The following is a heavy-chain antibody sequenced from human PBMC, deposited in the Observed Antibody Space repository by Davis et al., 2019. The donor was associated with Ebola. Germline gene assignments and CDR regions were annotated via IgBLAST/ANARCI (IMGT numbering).Heavy chain of an antibody. CDR2: IYYSGST. J-gene: IGHJ5*02. CDR1: GGSFSGYY. V-gene: IGHV4-34*01. D-gene: IGHD2-2*02. Sequence: GSLRLSCAVYGGSFSGYYWGWIRQPPGKGLEWIGTIYYSGSTYYNPSLKSRVTISVDTSKNQFSLKLSSVTAADTAVYYCASPGYCSSTSCYTGWFDPWGQGTLVTVSS. CDR3: ASPGYCSSTSCYTGWFDP.